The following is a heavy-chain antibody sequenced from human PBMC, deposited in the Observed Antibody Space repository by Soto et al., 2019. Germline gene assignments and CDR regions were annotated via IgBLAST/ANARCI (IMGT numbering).Heavy chain of an antibody. Sequence: QVQLVQSGAEVKKPGSSLRVSCKVSGGTFRTYAINWIRQAPGQGLEWMGGITPISGATNYAQKFQGRVTITADESTSTAYMDLSSLTSADTTIYYCARAGTWGQGSPVTVSS. CDR3: ARAGT. V-gene: IGHV1-69*01. CDR2: ITPISGAT. J-gene: IGHJ5*02. CDR1: GGTFRTYA.